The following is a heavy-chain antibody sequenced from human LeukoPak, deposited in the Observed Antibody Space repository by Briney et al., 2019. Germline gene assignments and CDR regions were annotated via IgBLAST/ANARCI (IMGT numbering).Heavy chain of an antibody. CDR1: GFTFSDYY. V-gene: IGHV3-11*04. CDR3: AREIDSTGYYYSGGYMDV. Sequence: GGSLRLSCAPSGFTFSDYYTSWVRQAPGGGLELISFYTNGGMNIKYADSVKGRFTISRDNAKNSQYMQMNSLRGEDTAVNLGAREIDSTGYYYSGGYMDVWGEGTTVTVSS. D-gene: IGHD3-22*01. CDR2: YTNGGMNI. J-gene: IGHJ6*03.